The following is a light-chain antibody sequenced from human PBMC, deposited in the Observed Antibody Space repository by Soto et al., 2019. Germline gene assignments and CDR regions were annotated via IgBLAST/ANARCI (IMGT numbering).Light chain of an antibody. CDR1: QGISSY. J-gene: IGKJ5*01. V-gene: IGKV1-9*01. Sequence: IHLTHSPSFLSASLLYRVTITCLASQGISSYLAWYQQKPGKAPKLLIYKASTLKSGVPSRFSGSGSGTEFTLTISSLQPDDFATYYCQQYNSYSMTFGQGTRLEIK. CDR3: QQYNSYSMT. CDR2: KAS.